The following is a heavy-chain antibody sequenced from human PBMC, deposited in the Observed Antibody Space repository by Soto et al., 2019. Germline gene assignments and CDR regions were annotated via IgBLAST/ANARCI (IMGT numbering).Heavy chain of an antibody. CDR2: IYPGDSDT. V-gene: IGHV5-51*01. CDR1: GYSFTRHW. D-gene: IGHD5-12*01. J-gene: IGHJ5*02. CDR3: VRSINTVGRFDP. Sequence: PGESLKISCKPSGYSFTRHWIGWVRQMPGKGLEWVGNIYPGDSDTGYSPSFEGHITISADTSTSTVYLQWSSLRASDTAMYFCVRSINTVGRFDPWGQGTLVTVSS.